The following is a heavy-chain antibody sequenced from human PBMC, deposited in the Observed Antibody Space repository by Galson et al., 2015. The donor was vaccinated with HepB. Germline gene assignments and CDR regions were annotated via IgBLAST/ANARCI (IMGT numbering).Heavy chain of an antibody. D-gene: IGHD6-19*01. V-gene: IGHV3-30-3*01. CDR2: ISYDGSNK. Sequence: SLRLSCEASGFTFSSYAMHWVRQAPGKGLEWVAVISYDGSNKYYADSVKGRFTISRDNSKNTLYLQMNSLRAEDTAVYYCATEVSGSSPFDYWGQGTLVTVSS. CDR3: ATEVSGSSPFDY. J-gene: IGHJ4*02. CDR1: GFTFSSYA.